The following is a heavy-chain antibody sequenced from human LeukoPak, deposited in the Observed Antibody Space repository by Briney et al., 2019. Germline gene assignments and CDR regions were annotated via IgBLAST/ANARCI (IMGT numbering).Heavy chain of an antibody. Sequence: GASVKVSCKASGYTFTSYYMHWVRQARGQGLEWMAIINPSGGSTNYAQKFQGRVTMTRDTSTSTVYMELSSLRSEDTAVYYCARDPRPSYDSSDYYYPGDYWGQGTLVTVSS. J-gene: IGHJ4*02. CDR1: GYTFTSYY. V-gene: IGHV1-46*01. D-gene: IGHD3-22*01. CDR3: ARDPRPSYDSSDYYYPGDY. CDR2: INPSGGST.